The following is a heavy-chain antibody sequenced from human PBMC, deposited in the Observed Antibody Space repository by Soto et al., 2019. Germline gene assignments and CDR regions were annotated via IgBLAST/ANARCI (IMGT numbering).Heavy chain of an antibody. Sequence: SETLSLTCTVSGGSISSYYWNWIRRPPGKGLEWIGYIYNSGSTHSNPSLQSRVTISVDTSKNQFSLKLSSVTAADTGIYYCARARITMVREVIKYNMDVWGQGTTVTVSS. D-gene: IGHD3-10*01. CDR1: GGSISSYY. J-gene: IGHJ6*02. V-gene: IGHV4-59*01. CDR2: IYNSGST. CDR3: ARARITMVREVIKYNMDV.